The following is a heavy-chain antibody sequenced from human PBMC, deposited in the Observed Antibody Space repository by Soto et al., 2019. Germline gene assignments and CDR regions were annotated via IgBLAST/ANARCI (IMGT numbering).Heavy chain of an antibody. CDR2: ISAYNGNT. J-gene: IGHJ1*01. D-gene: IGHD2-15*01. CDR1: GYTFTSYG. CDR3: ARDDIVVVVAATGQTEYFQH. V-gene: IGHV1-18*01. Sequence: ASVKVSCKASGYTFTSYGISWVRQAPGQGLEWMGWISAYNGNTNYAQKLQGRVTMTTDTSTSTAYMVLRSLRSDDTAVYYCARDDIVVVVAATGQTEYFQHWGQGTLVTVSS.